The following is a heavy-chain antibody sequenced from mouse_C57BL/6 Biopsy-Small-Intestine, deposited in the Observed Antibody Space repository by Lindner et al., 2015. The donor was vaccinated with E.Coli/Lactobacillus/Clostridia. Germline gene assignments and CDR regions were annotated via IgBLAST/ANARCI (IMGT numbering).Heavy chain of an antibody. V-gene: IGHV1-9*01. J-gene: IGHJ1*03. CDR3: ARRWGWYFDV. CDR2: ILPGSTST. Sequence: VQLQESGAELMKPGASVKLSYRATGYTFTGYWIEWVKQRPGHGLEWIGEILPGSTSTKYNEEFKVKATFTSDTSSNTVYMQLSSLTTEDSAIYYCARRWGWYFDVWGTGDHGHRLL. D-gene: IGHD1-1*02. CDR1: GYTFTGYW.